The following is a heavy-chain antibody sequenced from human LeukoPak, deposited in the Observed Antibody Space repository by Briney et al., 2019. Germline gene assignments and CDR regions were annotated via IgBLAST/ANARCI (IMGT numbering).Heavy chain of an antibody. V-gene: IGHV1-46*01. CDR2: SHPSGGST. D-gene: IGHD3-3*01. J-gene: IGHJ4*02. CDR1: GYTFTSYY. CDR3: ARDNQAPAYYDFWSGYSHPDY. Sequence: GASVKVSCKGSGYTFTSYYMHWVRQAPGQGLEWMGISHPSGGSTSYAQKFQGRVTMTRDMSTSTVYMELSSLRSEDTAVYYCARDNQAPAYYDFWSGYSHPDYWGQGTLVTVSS.